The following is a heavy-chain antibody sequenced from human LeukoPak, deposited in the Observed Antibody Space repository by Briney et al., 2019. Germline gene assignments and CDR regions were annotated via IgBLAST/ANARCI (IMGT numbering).Heavy chain of an antibody. J-gene: IGHJ4*02. CDR3: ARSSENTAMVTARFFDY. CDR2: INWNGGST. Sequence: PGGSLRLSCAASGFTFDDYGMSWVRQAPEKGLEWVSSINWNGGSTGYADSVKGRFTISRDNARNSLYLQMNSLRAEDTALYYCARSSENTAMVTARFFDYWGQGTLVTVSS. V-gene: IGHV3-20*04. CDR1: GFTFDDYG. D-gene: IGHD5-18*01.